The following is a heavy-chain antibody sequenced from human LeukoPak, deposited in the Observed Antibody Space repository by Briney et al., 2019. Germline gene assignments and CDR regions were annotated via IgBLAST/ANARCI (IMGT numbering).Heavy chain of an antibody. D-gene: IGHD6-25*01. J-gene: IGHJ2*01. Sequence: SETLSLTCTVSGGSISSSSYYWGWIRQPPGKGRKWIGSIYYSGSTYYNPSLKSRVTISVDTSKNQFSLKLSSVTAADTAVYYCARLEEQRGQWYFDLWGRGTLVTVSS. CDR2: IYYSGST. V-gene: IGHV4-39*01. CDR3: ARLEEQRGQWYFDL. CDR1: GGSISSSSYY.